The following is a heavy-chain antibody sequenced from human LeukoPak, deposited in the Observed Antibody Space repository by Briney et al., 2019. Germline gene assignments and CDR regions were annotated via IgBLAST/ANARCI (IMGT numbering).Heavy chain of an antibody. V-gene: IGHV4-59*01. Sequence: SETLSLTCTVSDGSISSYYWSWIRQPPGKGLEWIGYIYYSGSTNYNPSLKSRVTISVDTSKNQFSLKLSSVTAADTAVYYCARTATIGYYYYMDVWGKGTTVTVSS. CDR1: DGSISSYY. CDR3: ARTATIGYYYYMDV. CDR2: IYYSGST. J-gene: IGHJ6*03. D-gene: IGHD5-24*01.